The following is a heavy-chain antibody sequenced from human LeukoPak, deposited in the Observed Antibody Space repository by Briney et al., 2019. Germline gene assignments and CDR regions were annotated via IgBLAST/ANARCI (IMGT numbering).Heavy chain of an antibody. CDR3: ARGRGSTSRY. Sequence: GASVKVSCKASGYTFTSYGITWVRQAPGQGLEWMGWISTYNGNTNYAQNLQGRVSMTTDTSTSTAYMELRSLRSDDTAVYYCARGRGSTSRYWGQGTLVTVSS. D-gene: IGHD5-12*01. J-gene: IGHJ4*02. CDR1: GYTFTSYG. V-gene: IGHV1-18*01. CDR2: ISTYNGNT.